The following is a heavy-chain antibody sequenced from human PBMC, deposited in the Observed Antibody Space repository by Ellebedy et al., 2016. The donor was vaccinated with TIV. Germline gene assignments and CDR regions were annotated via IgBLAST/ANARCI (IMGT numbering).Heavy chain of an antibody. V-gene: IGHV3-30*02. J-gene: IGHJ4*02. CDR3: AKDRLRLGSGTQTFDN. CDR1: GFIFSSYG. Sequence: GESLKISCAASGFIFSSYGMHWVRQAPRKGLEWVAFLRYDGTNKFYADSVKGRFIISRDNSTNTLYLQMNSLRAEDTAVYYCAKDRLRLGSGTQTFDNWGQGTLVTVSS. D-gene: IGHD3-10*01. CDR2: LRYDGTNK.